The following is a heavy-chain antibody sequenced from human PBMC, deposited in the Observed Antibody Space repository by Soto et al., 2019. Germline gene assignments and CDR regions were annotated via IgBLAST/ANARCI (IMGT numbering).Heavy chain of an antibody. D-gene: IGHD3-10*01. CDR3: ASSAGVRGVIGAFDI. CDR2: ISGSGGST. Sequence: EVQLLESGGGLVQPGGSLRLSCAASGFTFSSYAMSWVRQAPGKGLEWVSAISGSGGSTYYADSVKGRFTSSRDSSKNTLYLQMNSRRAEDTAVYYCASSAGVRGVIGAFDIWGQGTMVTVSS. CDR1: GFTFSSYA. V-gene: IGHV3-23*01. J-gene: IGHJ3*02.